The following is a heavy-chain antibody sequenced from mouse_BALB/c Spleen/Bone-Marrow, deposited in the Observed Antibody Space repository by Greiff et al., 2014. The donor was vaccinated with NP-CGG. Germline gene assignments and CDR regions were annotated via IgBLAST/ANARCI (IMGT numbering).Heavy chain of an antibody. D-gene: IGHD1-1*01. CDR3: VRVFYDSTSAY. Sequence: VKLQESGAELARPGASVKLSCKASGYTFTGYWMQWVKQRPGQGLEWIGIIYPGDGDTRYTQKFKGKATLTADKSSSTAYMQLRNLASEDSAVYYCVRVFYDSTSAYWGQGTTLTVSS. J-gene: IGHJ2*01. CDR2: IYPGDGDT. CDR1: GYTFTGYW. V-gene: IGHV1-87*01.